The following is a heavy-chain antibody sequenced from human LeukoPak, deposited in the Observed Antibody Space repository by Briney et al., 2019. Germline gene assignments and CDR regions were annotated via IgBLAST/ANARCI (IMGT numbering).Heavy chain of an antibody. CDR3: ASHYYYDSSGYYDAFDI. V-gene: IGHV3-23*01. D-gene: IGHD3-22*01. Sequence: GGSLRLSCAASGFTFSSYAMSWVRQAPGKGLEWVSAISGSGGSTYYADSVKGRFTISRDNSKSTLYLQMNSLRAEDTAVYYCASHYYYDSSGYYDAFDIWGQGTMVTVSS. J-gene: IGHJ3*02. CDR1: GFTFSSYA. CDR2: ISGSGGST.